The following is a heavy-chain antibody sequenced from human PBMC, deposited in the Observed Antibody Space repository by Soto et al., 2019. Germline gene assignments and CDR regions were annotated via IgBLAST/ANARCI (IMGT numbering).Heavy chain of an antibody. CDR1: GYTFTSYA. CDR3: ARSITIFGVVNYFDY. J-gene: IGHJ4*02. Sequence: QVQLVQSGAEMKKPGASVKVSCKASGYTFTSYAMHWVRQAPGQRLEWMGWINAGNGNTKYSQKFQGRVTITRDTSASTAYMELSSLRSEDTAVYYCARSITIFGVVNYFDYWGQGTLVTVSS. D-gene: IGHD3-3*01. V-gene: IGHV1-3*01. CDR2: INAGNGNT.